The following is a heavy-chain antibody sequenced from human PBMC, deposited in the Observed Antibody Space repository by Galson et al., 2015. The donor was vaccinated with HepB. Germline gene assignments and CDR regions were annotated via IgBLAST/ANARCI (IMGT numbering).Heavy chain of an antibody. V-gene: IGHV1-3*01. CDR2: INAGNGNT. Sequence: SVKVSCKASGYTFTSYAMHWVRQAPGQRLEWMGWINAGNGNTKYSQKFQGRVTITRDTSASTVYMELSSLRSEDTAVYYCARAYSGSYWGDAFDIWGQGTMVTVS. CDR3: ARAYSGSYWGDAFDI. CDR1: GYTFTSYA. D-gene: IGHD1-26*01. J-gene: IGHJ3*02.